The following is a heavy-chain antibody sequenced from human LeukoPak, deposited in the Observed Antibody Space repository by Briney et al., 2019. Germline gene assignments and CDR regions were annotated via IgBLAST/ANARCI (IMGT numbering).Heavy chain of an antibody. CDR2: IWYDGSNQ. CDR1: GFTFRNHG. V-gene: IGHV3-33*01. Sequence: EMSLRLSCAASGFTFRNHGMHWVRQAPGKGLEWVAVIWYDGSNQYYADSAKGRFTISRDNSKSTLWLQMNSLRAEDTAVYYCARDIAASRCDYWGPGTPVTVSS. J-gene: IGHJ4*02. D-gene: IGHD6-6*01. CDR3: ARDIAASRCDY.